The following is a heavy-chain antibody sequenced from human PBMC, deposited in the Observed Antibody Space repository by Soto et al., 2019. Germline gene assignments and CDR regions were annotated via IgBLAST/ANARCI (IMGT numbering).Heavy chain of an antibody. V-gene: IGHV4-4*02. Sequence: QVQLQESGPGLVKPSGTLSLTCAVSGGSISSSNLWSWVRQNPGKGLELIGETYHSGSTNYNPSPKSRVTISVDKSKNHFSLKLSSVTAADTAVYYCARVSGSYYYGMDVWGQGTTVTVSS. CDR3: ARVSGSYYYGMDV. J-gene: IGHJ6*02. CDR2: TYHSGST. D-gene: IGHD1-26*01. CDR1: GGSISSSNL.